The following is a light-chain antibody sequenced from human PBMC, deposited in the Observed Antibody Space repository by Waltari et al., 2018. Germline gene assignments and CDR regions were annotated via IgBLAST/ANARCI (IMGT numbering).Light chain of an antibody. V-gene: IGLV1-40*01. CDR1: SSNIGADFD. CDR3: QSYDSSLDIYV. CDR2: ATT. Sequence: QSVLTQPPSVSGAPGHKISISCTGSSSNIGADFDVHWYQQLPGMAPKLLIYATTQLPPGVSDRFSGSQSGTPSSLAITGLQADDEADYYCQSYDSSLDIYVFGTGTTVTVL. J-gene: IGLJ1*01.